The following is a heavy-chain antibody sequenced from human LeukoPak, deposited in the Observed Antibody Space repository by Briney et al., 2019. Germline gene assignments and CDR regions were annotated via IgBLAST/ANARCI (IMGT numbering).Heavy chain of an antibody. CDR2: IKPDGSEH. V-gene: IGHV3-7*01. Sequence: GGSLRLSCAASGFTFSRYWMSWVRQAPGKGLEWVANIKPDGSEHYYVDSVKGRFTISRDDAKSSLYLQMNSLRAEDTAVYYCARDCETHCGVDPHDYWGQGTLVTVSS. CDR1: GFTFSRYW. CDR3: ARDCETHCGVDPHDY. J-gene: IGHJ4*02. D-gene: IGHD2-21*02.